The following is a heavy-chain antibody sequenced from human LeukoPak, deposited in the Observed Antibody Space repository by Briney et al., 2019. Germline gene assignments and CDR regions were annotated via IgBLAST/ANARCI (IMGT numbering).Heavy chain of an antibody. V-gene: IGHV3-74*01. J-gene: IGHJ4*02. CDR1: GFTFSSYW. Sequence: GGSLRLSCAASGFTFSSYWMHWVRQAPGKGLVWVSRINSDGSSTSYADSVKGLFTISRDNAKNTLYLQMNGLRAEDTAVYYCASSSSTPPGYWGQGTLVTVSS. CDR3: ASSSSTPPGY. D-gene: IGHD6-6*01. CDR2: INSDGSST.